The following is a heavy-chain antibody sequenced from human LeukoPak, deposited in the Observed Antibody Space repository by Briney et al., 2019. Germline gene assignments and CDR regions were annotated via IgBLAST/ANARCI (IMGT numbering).Heavy chain of an antibody. V-gene: IGHV4-38-2*02. CDR2: IYHSGST. CDR3: ARGWFDAPNRFDP. D-gene: IGHD2-15*01. CDR1: GYSISSGYY. J-gene: IGHJ5*02. Sequence: SETLSLTCTVSGYSISSGYYWGWLRQPPGKGLEWIGGIYHSGSTYYNPSLNSRVTISIDTSKNQFSLKLSSVTASDTAVYYCARGWFDAPNRFDPWGQGTLVTVSS.